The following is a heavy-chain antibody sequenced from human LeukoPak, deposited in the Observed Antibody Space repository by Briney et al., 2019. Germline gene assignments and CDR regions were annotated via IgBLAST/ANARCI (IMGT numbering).Heavy chain of an antibody. CDR1: GFTFSSYW. J-gene: IGHJ4*02. CDR2: INTDGSSI. D-gene: IGHD3-22*01. V-gene: IGHV3-74*01. Sequence: GGSLRLSCAASGFTFSSYWMHWVRQAPGKGLVWVSRINTDGSSIGYADSVKGRFTISRDDSKNTLYLQMNSLKTEDTAVYYCTTEYNFNYYDSSGYYYWGQGTLVTVSS. CDR3: TTEYNFNYYDSSGYYY.